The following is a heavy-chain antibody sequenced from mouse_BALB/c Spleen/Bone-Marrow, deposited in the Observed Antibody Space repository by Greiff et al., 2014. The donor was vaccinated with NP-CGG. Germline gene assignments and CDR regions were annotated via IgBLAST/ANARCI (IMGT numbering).Heavy chain of an antibody. CDR3: ERGDSCFVS. Sequence: VQLQQSGAELVRPGTSVKVSCKASGYAFTNYLIEWVKRRPGQGLEWIGVINPGSGGTNYNEKFKGKATLTADKSSSTAYMQHSSLTSDASGVFFCERGDSCFVSGGKGTLFLVPA. D-gene: IGHD3-3*01. V-gene: IGHV1-54*01. J-gene: IGHJ3*02. CDR2: INPGSGGT. CDR1: GYAFTNYL.